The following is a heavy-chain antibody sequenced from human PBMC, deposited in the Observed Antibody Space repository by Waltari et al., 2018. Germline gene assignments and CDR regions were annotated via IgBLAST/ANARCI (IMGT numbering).Heavy chain of an antibody. J-gene: IGHJ5*02. Sequence: EVQLLESGGGLVQPGGSLRLSCAASGFTFSSYAMSWVRQAPGKGLEWVSAISGSGDATYYADSVKGRFTMSRDNSNNRLYLQMNSLRAEDTAIYYCAKDKAAIVYWFDPWGQGTLVTGSS. CDR1: GFTFSSYA. CDR2: ISGSGDAT. CDR3: AKDKAAIVYWFDP. V-gene: IGHV3-23*01. D-gene: IGHD2-2*01.